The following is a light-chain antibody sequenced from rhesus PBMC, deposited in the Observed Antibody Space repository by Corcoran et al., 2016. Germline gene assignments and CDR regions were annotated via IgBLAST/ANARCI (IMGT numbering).Light chain of an antibody. V-gene: IGKV1S17*01. CDR1: QGITND. Sequence: DIQMTQSPSSLSASVGDRVTITCRASQGITNDLAWYQQKPGETPKLLIYEASSLQSGIPSRFSGSGSWTDFTLPIRNLPPSYFATYYCPHSYSTPFTFRPGTKLDIK. CDR3: PHSYSTPFT. CDR2: EAS. J-gene: IGKJ3*01.